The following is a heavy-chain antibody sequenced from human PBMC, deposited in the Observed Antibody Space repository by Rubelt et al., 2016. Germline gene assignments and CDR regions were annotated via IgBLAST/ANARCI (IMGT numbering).Heavy chain of an antibody. V-gene: IGHV3-15*01. J-gene: IGHJ5*02. CDR3: TTDLLWFGEWPLGGFDP. CDR1: GFTFSSYS. D-gene: IGHD3-10*01. CDR2: IKSKTDGGTT. Sequence: VQLVESGGGVVQPGRSLRLSCAASGFTFSSYSMNWVRQAPGKGLEWVGRIKSKTDGGTTDYAAPVKGRFTISRDDSKNTRYLQMNSLKTEDTAGDYCTTDLLWFGEWPLGGFDPWGQGTLVTVSS.